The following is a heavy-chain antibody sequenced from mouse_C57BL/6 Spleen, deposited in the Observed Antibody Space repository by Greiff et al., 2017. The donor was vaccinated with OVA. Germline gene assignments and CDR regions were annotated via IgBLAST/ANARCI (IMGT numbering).Heavy chain of an antibody. CDR1: GYTFTSYW. Sequence: VQLQQPGAELVMPGASVKLSCKASGYTFTSYWMHWVKQRPGQGLEWIGEIDPSDSYTNYNQKFKGKSTLTVDKSSSTAYIQLSSLTSEDSAVYYCARLGDYSWFAYWGQGTLVTVSA. D-gene: IGHD1-1*01. J-gene: IGHJ3*01. CDR3: ARLGDYSWFAY. CDR2: IDPSDSYT. V-gene: IGHV1-69*01.